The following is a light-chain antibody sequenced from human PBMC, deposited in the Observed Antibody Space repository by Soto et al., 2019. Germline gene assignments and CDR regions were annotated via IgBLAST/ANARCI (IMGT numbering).Light chain of an antibody. V-gene: IGKV1-5*01. CDR2: DAS. CDR3: QHYNVYPWT. J-gene: IGKJ1*01. Sequence: DIQMTQSPSTLSASVGDRVTITCRASQSISSWLAWYQQKPGKAPKLLIYDASSLERGVPSRFSGSGSGTEFTLSISSLQPDDFATYYCQHYNVYPWTFGQGTKVDNK. CDR1: QSISSW.